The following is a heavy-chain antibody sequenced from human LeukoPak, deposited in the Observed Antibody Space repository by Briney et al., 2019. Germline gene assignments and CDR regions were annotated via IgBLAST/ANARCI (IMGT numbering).Heavy chain of an antibody. J-gene: IGHJ5*02. CDR3: ARAPYDFWSGYRGRWFDP. CDR2: IYYSGST. CDR1: GGSISSGDYY. D-gene: IGHD3-3*01. V-gene: IGHV4-30-4*08. Sequence: NSSETLSLTCTVSGGSISSGDYYWSWIRQPPGKGLEWIGYIYYSGSTYYNPSLKSRVTISVDTSKNQFSLKLSSVTAADTAVYYCARAPYDFWSGYRGRWFDPWGQGTLVTVSS.